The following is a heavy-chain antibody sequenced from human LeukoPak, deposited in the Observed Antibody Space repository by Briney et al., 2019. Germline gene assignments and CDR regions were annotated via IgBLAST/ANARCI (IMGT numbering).Heavy chain of an antibody. J-gene: IGHJ4*02. V-gene: IGHV3-21*01. Sequence: GGSLRLSCAASGFTFSSYSMNWVRQAPGKGLEWVSSISSSSSYIYYADSVKGRLTISRANAKNSLYLQMNSLRAEDTAVYYCAIITIFGASWWGQGTLVTVSS. CDR2: ISSSSSYI. D-gene: IGHD3-3*01. CDR1: GFTFSSYS. CDR3: AIITIFGASW.